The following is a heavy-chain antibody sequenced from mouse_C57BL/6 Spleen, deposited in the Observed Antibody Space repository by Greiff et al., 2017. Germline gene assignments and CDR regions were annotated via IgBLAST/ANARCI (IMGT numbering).Heavy chain of an antibody. V-gene: IGHV1-59*01. J-gene: IGHJ2*01. CDR2: IDPSDSYT. Sequence: QVQLKQPGAELVRPGTSVKLSCKASGYTFTSYWTHWVKQRPGQGLEWIGVIDPSDSYTNYNQKFKGKATLTVDTSSSTAYMQLSSLTSEDSAVYYCARTGTVDYWGQGTTLTVSS. CDR1: GYTFTSYW. D-gene: IGHD4-1*01. CDR3: ARTGTVDY.